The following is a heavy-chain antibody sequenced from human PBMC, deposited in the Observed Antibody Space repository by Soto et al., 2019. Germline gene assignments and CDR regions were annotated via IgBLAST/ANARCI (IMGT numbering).Heavy chain of an antibody. J-gene: IGHJ4*02. D-gene: IGHD6-19*01. CDR1: GSSISSSSYY. Sequence: SETLSLTCTVSGSSISSSSYYWGWIRQPPGKGLEWIGSIYYSGSTYYNPSLKSRVTISVDTSKNQFSLKLSSVTAADTAVYYCARRQSSGWMSFDYWGQGTLVTVSS. CDR3: ARRQSSGWMSFDY. V-gene: IGHV4-39*01. CDR2: IYYSGST.